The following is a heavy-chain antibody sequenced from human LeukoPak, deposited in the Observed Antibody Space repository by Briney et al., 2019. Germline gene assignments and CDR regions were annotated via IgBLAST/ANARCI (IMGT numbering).Heavy chain of an antibody. CDR1: GGSISSSNW. CDR3: AREGHTAMAKYYFDY. D-gene: IGHD5-18*01. V-gene: IGHV4-4*02. Sequence: SETLSLTCAVSGGSISSSNWWSWVRQPPGKGLEWIGSIYHSGSTYYNPSLKSRVTISVDTSKNQFSLKLSSVTAADTAVYYCAREGHTAMAKYYFDYWGQGTLVTVSS. J-gene: IGHJ4*02. CDR2: IYHSGST.